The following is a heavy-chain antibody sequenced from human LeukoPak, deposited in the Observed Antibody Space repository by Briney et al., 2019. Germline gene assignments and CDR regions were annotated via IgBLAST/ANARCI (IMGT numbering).Heavy chain of an antibody. V-gene: IGHV3-23*01. Sequence: GGSLRLSCAASGFTFSSYAMSWVRQAPGKGLEWVSAISGSGGSTYYADSVKGRFTISRDNSKNSLYLQMNSLRTEDTALYYCAQDTHRTTVTTLYYYYYGMDVWGQGTTVTVSS. CDR2: ISGSGGST. CDR1: GFTFSSYA. D-gene: IGHD4-17*01. J-gene: IGHJ6*02. CDR3: AQDTHRTTVTTLYYYYYGMDV.